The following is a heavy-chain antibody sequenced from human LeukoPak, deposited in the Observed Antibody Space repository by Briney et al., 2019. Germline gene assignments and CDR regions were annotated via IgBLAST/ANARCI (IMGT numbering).Heavy chain of an antibody. CDR1: GYTFTGYY. D-gene: IGHD5-12*01. CDR3: ARDLVYSGYETFDY. Sequence: VASVNVSCKASGYTFTGYYMHWVRQAPGQGLEWMGWINPNSGGTNYAQKFQGRVTMTRDTSISTAYMELSRLRSDDTAVYYCARDLVYSGYETFDYWGQGTLVTVSS. V-gene: IGHV1-2*02. J-gene: IGHJ4*02. CDR2: INPNSGGT.